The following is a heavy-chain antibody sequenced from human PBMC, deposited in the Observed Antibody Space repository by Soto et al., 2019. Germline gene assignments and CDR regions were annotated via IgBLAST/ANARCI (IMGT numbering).Heavy chain of an antibody. CDR3: ARGAADTAMVDS. V-gene: IGHV4-59*01. CDR1: GGSIRSYY. J-gene: IGHJ4*02. CDR2: IFYSGST. Sequence: SETLSLTCTVSGGSIRSYYWTLIRQPPGKGLEWLGYIFYSGSTFYNPFLKSRVTISIHTSKSQFSLQLTSVTAADTAVYYCARGAADTAMVDSWGQGTLVTVSS. D-gene: IGHD5-18*01.